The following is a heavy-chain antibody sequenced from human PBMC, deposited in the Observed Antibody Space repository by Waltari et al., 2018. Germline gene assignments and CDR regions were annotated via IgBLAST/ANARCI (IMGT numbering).Heavy chain of an antibody. J-gene: IGHJ2*01. Sequence: QVQLVQSGAEVKKPGASVKVSCKASGYTFTGYYMHWVRQAPGKGLEWMGRSNPNSVGTNYAQKFQGRVTMTRDTSISTAYMELSRLRSDDTAVYYCARDLGGGGYFDLWGRGTLVTVSS. V-gene: IGHV1-2*06. CDR2: SNPNSVGT. CDR1: GYTFTGYY. D-gene: IGHD3-16*01. CDR3: ARDLGGGGYFDL.